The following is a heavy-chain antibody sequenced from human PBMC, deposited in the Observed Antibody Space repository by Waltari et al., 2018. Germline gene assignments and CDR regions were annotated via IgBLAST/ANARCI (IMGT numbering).Heavy chain of an antibody. CDR2: IYHSEIT. J-gene: IGHJ1*01. CDR3: AGSSGWYGTLAEYFQH. V-gene: IGHV4-38-2*01. CDR1: GYSISSGYY. D-gene: IGHD6-19*01. Sequence: QVQLQESGPGLVKPSETLSLTCAVSGYSISSGYYWGWIRQPPGKGLEWIGSIYHSEITYYNPSLQSRGTISVYTSKNQFSLKLSSVTAADTAVYYCAGSSGWYGTLAEYFQHWGQGTLVTVSS.